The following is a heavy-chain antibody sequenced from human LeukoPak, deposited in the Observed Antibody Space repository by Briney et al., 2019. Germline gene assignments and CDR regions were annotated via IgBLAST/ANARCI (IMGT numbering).Heavy chain of an antibody. CDR1: GGTFSSYT. CDR2: IIPILGIA. V-gene: IGHV1-69*02. J-gene: IGHJ4*02. Sequence: ASVKVSCKASGGTFSSYTISWVRQAPGQGLEWMGRIIPILGIANYAQKFQGRVTITADKSTSTAYMELSSLRSEDTAVYYCARADYSSGWSRDGALPGLWGQGTLVTVSS. D-gene: IGHD6-19*01. CDR3: ARADYSSGWSRDGALPGL.